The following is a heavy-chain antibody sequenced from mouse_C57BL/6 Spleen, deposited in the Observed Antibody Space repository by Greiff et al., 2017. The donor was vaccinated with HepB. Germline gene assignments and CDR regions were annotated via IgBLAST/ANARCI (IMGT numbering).Heavy chain of an antibody. J-gene: IGHJ4*01. CDR2: IHPNSGST. D-gene: IGHD2-4*01. CDR3: ARAYYDYDYAMDY. Sequence: QVPLQQPGAELVKPGASVKLSCKASGYTFTSYWMHWVKQRPGQGLEWIGMIHPNSGSTNYNEKFKSKATLTVDKSSSTAYMQLSSLTSEDSAVYYCARAYYDYDYAMDYWGQGTSVTVSS. V-gene: IGHV1-64*01. CDR1: GYTFTSYW.